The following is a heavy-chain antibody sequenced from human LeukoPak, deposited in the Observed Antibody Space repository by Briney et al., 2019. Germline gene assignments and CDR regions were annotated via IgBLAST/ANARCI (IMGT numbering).Heavy chain of an antibody. CDR1: GGSVSSGLHY. CDR2: IYYRGST. CDR3: ARDSHFCSGISCDLGWFDP. V-gene: IGHV4-61*01. D-gene: IGHD2-2*01. J-gene: IGHJ5*02. Sequence: PSETLSLTCTVSGGSVSSGLHYWNWIRQPPGKGLEWIGYIYYRGSTDYNPSLKSRVTMSVDTSKNQFSLKLRSVTAADTAVYYCARDSHFCSGISCDLGWFDPWGQGTLVIVSS.